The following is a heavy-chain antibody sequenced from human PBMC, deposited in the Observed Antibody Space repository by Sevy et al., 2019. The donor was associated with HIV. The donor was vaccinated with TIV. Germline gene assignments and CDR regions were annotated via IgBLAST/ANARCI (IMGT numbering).Heavy chain of an antibody. CDR2: MSPGDSDP. J-gene: IGHJ4*02. Sequence: GESLKISCKGSAYTFTTHWIGWVRQMPGKGLEWMGIMSPGDSDPRYSPSFQGQVTMSVDKSVSTAYLQCHSLETSDTAIYYCARLDSYSIGWSPRYYFDYWGQGTLVTVSS. CDR1: AYTFTTHW. D-gene: IGHD6-19*01. V-gene: IGHV5-51*01. CDR3: ARLDSYSIGWSPRYYFDY.